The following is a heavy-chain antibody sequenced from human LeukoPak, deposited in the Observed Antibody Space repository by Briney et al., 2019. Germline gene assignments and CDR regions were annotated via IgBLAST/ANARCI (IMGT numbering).Heavy chain of an antibody. V-gene: IGHV1-69*01. J-gene: IGHJ4*02. Sequence: ASVKVSCKASGGTFSSYAISWVRQAPGQGLEWMGGIIPIFGTANYAQKLQGRVTITADESTSTAYMELRSLRSDDTAVYYCARDRLGEMIVVVPDYWGQGTLVTVSS. D-gene: IGHD3-22*01. CDR2: IIPIFGTA. CDR1: GGTFSSYA. CDR3: ARDRLGEMIVVVPDY.